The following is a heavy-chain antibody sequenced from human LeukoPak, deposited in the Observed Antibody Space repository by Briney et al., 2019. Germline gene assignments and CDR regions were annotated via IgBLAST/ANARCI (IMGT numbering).Heavy chain of an antibody. CDR1: GFTFSSYG. V-gene: IGHV3-30*02. CDR2: IRYDGSNK. D-gene: IGHD3-10*01. J-gene: IGHJ6*03. CDR3: AKDPGASWGSGSYYAYYYMDV. Sequence: TGGSLRLSCAASGFTFSSYGMHWVRQAPGKRLEWVAFIRYDGSNKYYADSVKGRFTISRDNSKNTLYLQMNSLRAEDTAVYYCAKDPGASWGSGSYYAYYYMDVWGKGTTVTVSS.